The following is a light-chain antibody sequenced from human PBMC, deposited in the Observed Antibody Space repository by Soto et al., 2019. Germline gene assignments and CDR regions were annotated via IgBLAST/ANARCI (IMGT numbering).Light chain of an antibody. J-gene: IGLJ2*01. CDR1: SSDIGGYNF. Sequence: QSVLTQPPSASGSPGQSVVISCTGTSSDIGGYNFVSWYQQHPGKAPKVLIYEVSKRASGVPDRFSGSKSGNTASLTVTGLQAEDEADYYCCSYVRSNNVLFGGGTKLTVL. CDR3: CSYVRSNNVL. V-gene: IGLV2-8*01. CDR2: EVS.